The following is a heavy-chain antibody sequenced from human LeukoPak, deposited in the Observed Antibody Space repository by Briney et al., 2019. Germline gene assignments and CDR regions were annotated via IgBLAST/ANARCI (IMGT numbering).Heavy chain of an antibody. J-gene: IGHJ4*02. CDR1: GGSISSGSYY. Sequence: SETLSLTCTVSGGSISSGSYYWTWIRQPAGKGLEWIGRIYTSGSTNYNPSLKSRVTISLDTSKNQFSLKLNSVTAADTAVYYCARWSSSWSRGVDYWGQGTLVTVSS. V-gene: IGHV4-61*02. CDR2: IYTSGST. CDR3: ARWSSSWSRGVDY. D-gene: IGHD6-13*01.